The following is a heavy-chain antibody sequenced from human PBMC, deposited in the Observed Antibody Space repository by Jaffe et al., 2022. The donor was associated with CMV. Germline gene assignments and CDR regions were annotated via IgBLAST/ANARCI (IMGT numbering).Heavy chain of an antibody. CDR2: IYYSGRT. CDR1: GDSIGSSNSY. Sequence: QLQLQESGPGLVKSSETLSLTCTVSGDSIGSSNSYWGWIRLPPGKGLEWIATIYYSGRTYYNPSLESRVTISVDTSKNQFSLKVGSVTAADTAVYYCAKHDQDSGGSNWFDPWGQGTLVTVSS. V-gene: IGHV4-39*01. J-gene: IGHJ5*02. D-gene: IGHD2-15*01. CDR3: AKHDQDSGGSNWFDP.